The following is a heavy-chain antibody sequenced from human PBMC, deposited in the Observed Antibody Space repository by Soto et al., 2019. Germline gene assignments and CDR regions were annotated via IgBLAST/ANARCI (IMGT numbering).Heavy chain of an antibody. CDR2: VYYSGST. D-gene: IGHD2-15*01. CDR1: GGSISSYY. V-gene: IGHV4-59*01. CDR3: ARDLCSGGSCHTV. J-gene: IGHJ6*02. Sequence: TLSLTCTVSGGSISSYYWSWIRQPPGKGLEWIGYVYYSGSTNYNPSLKSRVTISVDTSKNQFSLKLSSVTAADTAVYYCARDLCSGGSCHTVWGQGTTVTVSS.